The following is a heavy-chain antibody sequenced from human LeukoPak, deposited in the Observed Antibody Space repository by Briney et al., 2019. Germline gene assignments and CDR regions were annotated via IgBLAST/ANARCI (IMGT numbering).Heavy chain of an antibody. CDR2: IYYSGST. V-gene: IGHV4-39*07. CDR3: ARDARDIVVVPAAIRGSYYFDY. D-gene: IGHD2-2*02. J-gene: IGHJ4*02. CDR1: GGSISSSSYY. Sequence: SETLSLTCTVSGGSISSSSYYWGWIRQPPGKGLEWIGSIYYSGSTYYNPSLKSRVTISVDTSKNQFSLKLSSVTAADTAVYYCARDARDIVVVPAAIRGSYYFDYWGQGTLVTVSS.